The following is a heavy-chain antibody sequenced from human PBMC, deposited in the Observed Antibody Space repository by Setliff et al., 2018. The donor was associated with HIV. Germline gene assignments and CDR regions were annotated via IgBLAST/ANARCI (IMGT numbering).Heavy chain of an antibody. CDR3: ASRVYYYDSNNFLREEGFDP. V-gene: IGHV4-39*01. CDR1: GGSVSTSSYS. Sequence: SETLSLTCTVSGGSVSTSSYSWGWIRQPPEKGLEWIGTIYHTGKTYYSPSLKSRVTISIDTSKNQFSLNLTSVTAADSAVYYCASRVYYYDSNNFLREEGFDPWGQGTLVTVSS. D-gene: IGHD3-22*01. J-gene: IGHJ5*02. CDR2: IYHTGKT.